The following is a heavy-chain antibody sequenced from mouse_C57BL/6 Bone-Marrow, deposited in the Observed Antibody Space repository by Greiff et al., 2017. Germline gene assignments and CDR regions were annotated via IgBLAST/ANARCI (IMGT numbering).Heavy chain of an antibody. CDR2: IRSKSNNYAT. J-gene: IGHJ4*01. D-gene: IGHD1-3*01. CDR1: GFSFNTYA. CDR3: VSSSYYYAMDY. V-gene: IGHV10-1*01. Sequence: EVQLVESGGGLVQPKGSLKLSCAASGFSFNTYAMNWVRQAPGKGLEWVARIRSKSNNYATYYADSVKDRFTISRDDSESMLYLQMNNLKTEDTAMYYCVSSSYYYAMDYWGQGTSVTVSS.